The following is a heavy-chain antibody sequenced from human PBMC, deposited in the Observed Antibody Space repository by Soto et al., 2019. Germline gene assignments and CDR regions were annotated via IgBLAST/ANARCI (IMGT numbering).Heavy chain of an antibody. CDR1: GGIFSRHA. V-gene: IGHV1-69*01. D-gene: IGHD3-22*01. CDR2: IVPKLGTV. J-gene: IGHJ4*02. Sequence: QVQLVQSGAEVKKTGSSVKVSCKISGGIFSRHAIDWVRQAPGQGLEWMGGIVPKLGTVIYAQNFQARVTISADEWTNTSYLDLRGLTFEDTAVYYCASPRIYYYASDGYYVLQLDDWGQGTLGTVSS. CDR3: ASPRIYYYASDGYYVLQLDD.